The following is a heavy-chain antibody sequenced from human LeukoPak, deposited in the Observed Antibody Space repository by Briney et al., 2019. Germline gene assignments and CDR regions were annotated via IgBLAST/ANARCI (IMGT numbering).Heavy chain of an antibody. J-gene: IGHJ4*02. V-gene: IGHV4-30-2*01. CDR1: GGSISSGGYY. D-gene: IGHD2-21*01. Sequence: PSETLSLTCTVSGGSISSGGYYWSWIRQPPGKGLEWIGYIYHSGSTYYNPSLKSRVTISVDRSKNQFSLKLSSVTAADTAVYYCARDPYCGGDCYNYWGQGTLVTVSS. CDR2: IYHSGST. CDR3: ARDPYCGGDCYNY.